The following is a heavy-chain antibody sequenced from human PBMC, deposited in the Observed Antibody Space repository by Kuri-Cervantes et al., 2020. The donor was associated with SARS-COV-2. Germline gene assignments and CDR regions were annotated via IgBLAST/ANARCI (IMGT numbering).Heavy chain of an antibody. Sequence: GSLRLSCAASGFTFDDYTFHWVRQGPGKGLEWVALIASDGGGTFYADSVKGRFTISRDNSKNSLYLQMNSLRTEDTAFYYCVKGVHFYYYGMDVWGQGTPVTVSS. CDR2: IASDGGGT. J-gene: IGHJ6*02. CDR1: GFTFDDYT. V-gene: IGHV3-43*01. CDR3: VKGVHFYYYGMDV.